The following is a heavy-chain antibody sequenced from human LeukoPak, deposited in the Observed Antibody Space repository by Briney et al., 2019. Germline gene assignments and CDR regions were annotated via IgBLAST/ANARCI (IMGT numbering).Heavy chain of an antibody. Sequence: PGRSLRLSCAASGFTFSSYAMHWVRQAPGKGLEWVAVISYDGSNKYYADSVKGRFTISRDNSKNTLYLQMNSLRAEDTALYYCAKKLAVGGPNFFDYWGQGTQVTVSS. V-gene: IGHV3-30-3*02. J-gene: IGHJ4*02. CDR1: GFTFSSYA. D-gene: IGHD6-19*01. CDR2: ISYDGSNK. CDR3: AKKLAVGGPNFFDY.